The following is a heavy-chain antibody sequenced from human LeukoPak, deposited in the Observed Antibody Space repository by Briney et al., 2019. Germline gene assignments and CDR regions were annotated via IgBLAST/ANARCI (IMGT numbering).Heavy chain of an antibody. V-gene: IGHV1-69*04. CDR2: IIPILGIA. CDR1: GGTFSSYA. J-gene: IGHJ4*02. CDR3: ARVDIAVAGTNQVDY. D-gene: IGHD6-19*01. Sequence: SVKVSCKASGGTFSSYAISWVRQAPGQGLEWMGRIIPILGIANYAQEFQGRVTITADKSTSTAYMELSSLRSEDTAVYYCARVDIAVAGTNQVDYWGQGTLVTVSS.